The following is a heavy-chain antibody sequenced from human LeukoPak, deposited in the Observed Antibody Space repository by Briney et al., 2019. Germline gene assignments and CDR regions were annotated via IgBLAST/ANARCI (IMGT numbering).Heavy chain of an antibody. CDR2: MYRDAST. V-gene: IGHV3-66*01. J-gene: IGHJ3*01. CDR3: AREVSSGAFGV. Sequence: GGSLRLSCAASGFSVSQNYMTWVRQAPGKGLEWVSVMYRDASTYYAESVKGRFIISRDKSKNTLYLQMNSLRGDDTAIYYCAREVSSGAFGVWGQGTLVTVSS. D-gene: IGHD3-10*01. CDR1: GFSVSQNY.